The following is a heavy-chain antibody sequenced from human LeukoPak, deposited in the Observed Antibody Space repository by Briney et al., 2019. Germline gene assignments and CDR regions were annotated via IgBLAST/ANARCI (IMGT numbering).Heavy chain of an antibody. V-gene: IGHV3-23*01. J-gene: IGHJ4*02. Sequence: GGSLRLSCAASGLTFSSYAMSWVRQAPGKGLEWFSAISGSGGSTYYADSVKGRFTISRDNSKNTLYLQMNSLRAEDTAVYYCAKEVPMVRGVKYFDYWGRGTLVTVSS. CDR2: ISGSGGST. CDR1: GLTFSSYA. D-gene: IGHD3-10*01. CDR3: AKEVPMVRGVKYFDY.